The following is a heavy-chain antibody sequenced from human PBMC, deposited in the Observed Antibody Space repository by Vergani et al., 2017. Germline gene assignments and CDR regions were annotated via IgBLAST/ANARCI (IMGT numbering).Heavy chain of an antibody. CDR1: GFSLSTTGMC. V-gene: IGHV2-70*15. CDR2: IDWVDDK. Sequence: QVTLRESGPALVKPTQTLTLSCTFSGFSLSTTGMCVSWIRQPPGKALEWLARIDWVDDKYYSTSLKTRLTISKDTSKNQVVLTMTNMDPVDTATYYCARTGYSYSKAFDYWGQGTLVTVSS. CDR3: ARTGYSYSKAFDY. D-gene: IGHD5-18*01. J-gene: IGHJ4*02.